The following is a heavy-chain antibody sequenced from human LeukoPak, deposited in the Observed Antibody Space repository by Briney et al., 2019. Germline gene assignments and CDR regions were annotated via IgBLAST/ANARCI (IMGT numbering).Heavy chain of an antibody. Sequence: GASVKVSCRTSGYTFTSYGITWLRQAPGQGLEWMGWISAYKGDTDYAQKFQGRLTVTRDTSTSTAYMELRSLRSDDTAVYYCARDGIAAADYYFDYWGQGILVTVSS. CDR1: GYTFTSYG. V-gene: IGHV1-18*01. CDR3: ARDGIAAADYYFDY. J-gene: IGHJ4*02. CDR2: ISAYKGDT. D-gene: IGHD6-13*01.